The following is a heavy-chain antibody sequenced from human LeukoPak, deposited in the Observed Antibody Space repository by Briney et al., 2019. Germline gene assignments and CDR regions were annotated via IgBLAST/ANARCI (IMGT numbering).Heavy chain of an antibody. Sequence: GSLKLPWASSGFPFRNQAMQRVRQAPGKGLEGVAGISYDGSNKYYADSVKGRFTISRDNSKNTLYLQMNSLRAEDTAVYYCARVYDSSGYYYFSVAYWGQGTLVTVSS. CDR3: ARVYDSSGYYYFSVAY. D-gene: IGHD3-22*01. CDR2: ISYDGSNK. CDR1: GFPFRNQA. J-gene: IGHJ4*02. V-gene: IGHV3-30-3*01.